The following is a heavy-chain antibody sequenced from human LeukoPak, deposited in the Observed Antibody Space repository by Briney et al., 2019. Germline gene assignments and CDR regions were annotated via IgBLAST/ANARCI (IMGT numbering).Heavy chain of an antibody. CDR2: IIPIFGTA. Sequence: GASVKVSCKASGGTFSSYAISWVRQAPGQGLEWMGGIIPIFGTANYAQKFQGRVTITADESTSTAYMELSSLRSEDTAVYYCARKPIVNSAWYYFDYWGQGTLVTVSS. D-gene: IGHD3-22*01. J-gene: IGHJ4*02. CDR3: ARKPIVNSAWYYFDY. V-gene: IGHV1-69*13. CDR1: GGTFSSYA.